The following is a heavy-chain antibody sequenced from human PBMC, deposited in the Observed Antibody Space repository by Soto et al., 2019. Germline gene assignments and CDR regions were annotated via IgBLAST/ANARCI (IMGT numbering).Heavy chain of an antibody. CDR1: GFTFSSYG. V-gene: IGHV3-30*18. Sequence: SLRLSCATSGFTFSSYGMHWVRQAPGKGLEWVAVISYDGSNKYYADSVKGRFTISRDNSKNTLYLQMNSLRAEDTAVYYCAKDRRVKKWLRFDYYYYGMDVWGQGTTVTVSS. D-gene: IGHD5-12*01. CDR3: AKDRRVKKWLRFDYYYYGMDV. CDR2: ISYDGSNK. J-gene: IGHJ6*02.